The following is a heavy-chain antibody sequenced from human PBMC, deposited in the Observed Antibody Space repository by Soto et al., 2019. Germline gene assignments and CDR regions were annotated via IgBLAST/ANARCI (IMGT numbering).Heavy chain of an antibody. CDR3: ARGRYGDY. J-gene: IGHJ4*02. Sequence: QVHLVQSGAEVKKPGASVKVSCKGSGYGFTTYGITWVRQAPGQGLEWMAGISAHNGNTNYAQKLQGRVTVTRDTSTSTAYMELRSLRSDDTAVHYCARGRYGDYWGQGALVTVSS. CDR2: ISAHNGNT. D-gene: IGHD1-1*01. CDR1: GYGFTTYG. V-gene: IGHV1-18*01.